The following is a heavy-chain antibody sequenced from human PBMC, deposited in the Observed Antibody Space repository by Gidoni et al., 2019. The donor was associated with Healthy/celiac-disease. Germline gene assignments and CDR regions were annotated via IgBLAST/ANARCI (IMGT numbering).Heavy chain of an antibody. J-gene: IGHJ5*02. CDR2: SYYSGST. CDR1: GGSISSSSYY. CDR3: ASAYDYWSGYGWFDH. V-gene: IGHV4-39*01. D-gene: IGHD3-3*01. Sequence: HLQLQESGPGLVQPSETLSLPCTVSGGSISSSSYYWGWIRQPPGKGLEWIGSSYYSGSTYDNPHVKIRVTISVDTSKNQFSRQLSSVTDADTAVYYCASAYDYWSGYGWFDHWGQGTLVTVSS.